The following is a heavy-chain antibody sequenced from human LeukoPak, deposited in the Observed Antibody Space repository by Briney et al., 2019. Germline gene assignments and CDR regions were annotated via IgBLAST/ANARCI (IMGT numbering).Heavy chain of an antibody. J-gene: IGHJ4*02. D-gene: IGHD3-22*01. CDR2: ISGSGGST. CDR3: AKDKDSSGYYPQGFDY. V-gene: IGHV3-23*01. CDR1: GFTFDDYG. Sequence: PGGSLRLSCAASGFTFDDYGMSWVRQAPGKGLEWVSAISGSGGSTYYADSVKGRFTISRDNSKNTLYLQMNSLRAEDTAVYYCAKDKDSSGYYPQGFDYWGQGTLVTVSS.